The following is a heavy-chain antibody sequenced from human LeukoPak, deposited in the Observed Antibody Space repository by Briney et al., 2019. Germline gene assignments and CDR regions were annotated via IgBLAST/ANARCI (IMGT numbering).Heavy chain of an antibody. CDR2: ISSSSSTI. V-gene: IGHV3-48*01. Sequence: GGSLRLSCAASGFTFSSYSMNWVRQAPGRGLEWVSYISSSSSTIYYADSVKGRFTISRDNAKNSLYLQMNSLRAEDTAVYYCARGSDILYGMDVWGQGTTVTVSS. D-gene: IGHD6-19*01. CDR1: GFTFSSYS. J-gene: IGHJ6*02. CDR3: ARGSDILYGMDV.